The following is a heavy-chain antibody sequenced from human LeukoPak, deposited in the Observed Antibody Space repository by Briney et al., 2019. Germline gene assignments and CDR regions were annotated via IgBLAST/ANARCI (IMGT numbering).Heavy chain of an antibody. CDR1: GFTFNSSA. CDR3: ARRPAQYFDS. CDR2: ISYGVSNK. V-gene: IGHV3-30-3*01. Sequence: PGRSLRLSCAAFGFTFNSSAMHWVRQAPGKGLEWVAVISYGVSNKYYADSVKGRFTISRDNSNNTLYLQMNSLRPEDTAVYYCARRPAQYFDSWGQGTLVTVSS. J-gene: IGHJ4*02.